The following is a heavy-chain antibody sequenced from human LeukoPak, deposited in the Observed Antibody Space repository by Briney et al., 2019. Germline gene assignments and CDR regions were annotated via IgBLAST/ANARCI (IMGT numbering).Heavy chain of an antibody. J-gene: IGHJ4*02. CDR1: GFTFSSYA. D-gene: IGHD6-6*01. CDR2: ISGSGGST. V-gene: IGHV3-23*01. Sequence: GGSLRLSCAASGFTFSSYAMSWVRQAPGKGLEWVSAISGSGGSTYYADSVKGRFTISRDNSKNTLYLQMNSLRAEDTAVYYCAKDSREYSSSSRIFDYWGQGTLVTVSS. CDR3: AKDSREYSSSSRIFDY.